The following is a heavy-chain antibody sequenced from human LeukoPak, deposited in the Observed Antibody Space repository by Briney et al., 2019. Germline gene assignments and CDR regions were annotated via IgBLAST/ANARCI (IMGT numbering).Heavy chain of an antibody. J-gene: IGHJ4*02. V-gene: IGHV4-59*10. Sequence: SETLSLTCAVSGGSISSYYWSWIRQPAGQGLEWIGGIYTSGSTNYNPSLKSRVTISVDKSKNQYSLKLSSVTAAETAVYYCARAVAVAAPFDYWGQGTLVTVSS. D-gene: IGHD6-19*01. CDR1: GGSISSYY. CDR3: ARAVAVAAPFDY. CDR2: IYTSGST.